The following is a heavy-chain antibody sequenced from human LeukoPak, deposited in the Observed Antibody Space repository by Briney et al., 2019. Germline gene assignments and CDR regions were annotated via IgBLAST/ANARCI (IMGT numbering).Heavy chain of an antibody. CDR2: ISYDGSNK. CDR3: ARNVLRYFGWLLHKTYFDY. CDR1: GFTFSSYA. Sequence: GRSLRLSCAASGFTFSSYAMHWVRQAPGKGLEWVAVISYDGSNKYYADSVKGRFTISRDNSKNTLYLQMNSLRAEDTAVYYCARNVLRYFGWLLHKTYFDYWGQGTLVTISS. J-gene: IGHJ4*02. V-gene: IGHV3-30-3*01. D-gene: IGHD3-9*01.